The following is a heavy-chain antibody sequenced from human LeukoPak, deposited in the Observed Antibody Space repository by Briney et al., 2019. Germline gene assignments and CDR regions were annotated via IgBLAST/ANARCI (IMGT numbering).Heavy chain of an antibody. D-gene: IGHD3-16*02. V-gene: IGHV3-48*01. Sequence: GGSLRLSCAASGFTFSSYSMNWVRQAPGKGLEWVSHISSSSSTIYYADSVKGRFTISRDNAKNSLYLQMNSLRAEDTAVYYCARMVITFGGVIVAAYFDYWGQGTLVTVSS. CDR1: GFTFSSYS. CDR2: ISSSSSTI. CDR3: ARMVITFGGVIVAAYFDY. J-gene: IGHJ4*02.